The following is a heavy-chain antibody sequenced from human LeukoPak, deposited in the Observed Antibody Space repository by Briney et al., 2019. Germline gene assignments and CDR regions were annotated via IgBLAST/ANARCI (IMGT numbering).Heavy chain of an antibody. J-gene: IGHJ4*02. V-gene: IGHV1-18*01. CDR1: GYIFTSYA. D-gene: IGHD3-22*01. Sequence: ASVKVSCKASGYIFTSYAMHWVRQAPGQGLEWMGWISAYNGNTNYAQKLQGRVTMTTDTSTSTAYMELRSLRSDDTAVYYCAREGVYYDSSGYFDYWGQGTLVTVSS. CDR2: ISAYNGNT. CDR3: AREGVYYDSSGYFDY.